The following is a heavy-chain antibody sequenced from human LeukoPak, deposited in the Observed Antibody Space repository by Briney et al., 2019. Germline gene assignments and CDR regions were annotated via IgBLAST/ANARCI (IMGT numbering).Heavy chain of an antibody. CDR2: ISAYNGNT. J-gene: IGHJ6*03. D-gene: IGHD2-21*02. CDR1: GYTFTSYG. V-gene: IGHV1-18*01. Sequence: ASVKVSCKASGYTFTSYGISWVRQAPGQGLEWMGWISAYNGNTNYAQKLQGRVTMTTDTSTSTAYMELRSLRSDDTAVYYCASGVFEYCGGDCYPGRHYYYMDVWGKGTTVTISS. CDR3: ASGVFEYCGGDCYPGRHYYYMDV.